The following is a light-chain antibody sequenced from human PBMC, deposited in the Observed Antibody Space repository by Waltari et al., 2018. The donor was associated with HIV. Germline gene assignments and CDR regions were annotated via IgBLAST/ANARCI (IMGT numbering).Light chain of an antibody. J-gene: IGLJ2*01. CDR1: SSDNGNYNL. Sequence: QSALTQPASVSGSPGQSITISCTGTSSDNGNYNLVSWYQQHPGKAPKLIIYEGIKRPSGVSNRISGSKSANTASLTISGLQAEDEADYFCSSYGGSSNWLFGGGTKLTVL. CDR3: SSYGGSSNWL. V-gene: IGLV2-23*01. CDR2: EGI.